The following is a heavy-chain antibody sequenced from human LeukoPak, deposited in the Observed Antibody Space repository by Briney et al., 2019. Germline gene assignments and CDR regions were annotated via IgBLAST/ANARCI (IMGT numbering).Heavy chain of an antibody. V-gene: IGHV3-33*08. CDR1: GFTFDDYA. Sequence: GGSLRLSCAASGFTFDDYAMHWVRQAPGKGLEWVAVIWYDGSNKYYADSVKGRFTISRDNSKNTLYLQMNSLRAEDTAVYYCARDGQLAYFQHWGQGTLVTVSS. CDR2: IWYDGSNK. CDR3: ARDGQLAYFQH. J-gene: IGHJ1*01. D-gene: IGHD6-6*01.